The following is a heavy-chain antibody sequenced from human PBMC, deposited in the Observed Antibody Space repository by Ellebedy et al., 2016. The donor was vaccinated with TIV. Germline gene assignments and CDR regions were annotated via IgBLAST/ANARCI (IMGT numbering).Heavy chain of an antibody. CDR2: IHHTGGT. Sequence: ESLKISCVASGFTFSSYWMSWVRPAPGKGLEWIGEIHHTGGTNYNPSLKSRVTISVDTSKNQFSLELSSVTAADTAVYYCTRNGYYCLDYWGQGTLVTVSS. D-gene: IGHD3-22*01. CDR1: GFTFSSYW. J-gene: IGHJ4*02. V-gene: IGHV4/OR15-8*01. CDR3: TRNGYYCLDY.